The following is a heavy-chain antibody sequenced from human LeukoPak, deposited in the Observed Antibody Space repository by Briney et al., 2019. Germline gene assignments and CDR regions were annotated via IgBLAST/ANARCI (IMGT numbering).Heavy chain of an antibody. D-gene: IGHD3-9*01. CDR3: ARDMTDWWFDP. J-gene: IGHJ5*02. CDR2: IYYIGST. V-gene: IGHV4-31*03. Sequence: SQTLSLTCTVSGGSISSGGYYWSWIRQHPGKGLEWIGYIYYIGSTHYNPSLKSRGTISVDTSKNQFSLKLSSVTAADTAVYYCARDMTDWWFDPWGQGTLVTVSS. CDR1: GGSISSGGYY.